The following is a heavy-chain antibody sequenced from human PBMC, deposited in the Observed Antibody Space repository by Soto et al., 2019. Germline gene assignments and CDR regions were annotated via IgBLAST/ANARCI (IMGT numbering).Heavy chain of an antibody. CDR2: INPSGGSA. CDR1: GYTITNYY. J-gene: IGHJ6*02. V-gene: IGHV1-46*01. Sequence: ASAEVSCKACGYTITNYYRLWVRQATGQGPEWMGIINPSGGSASYAQKFQGRVTLTRDTSKSTVYMELSSLRSEDTAVYYCARISGYDHGLYGMDVGGQGTTVSVS. CDR3: ARISGYDHGLYGMDV. D-gene: IGHD5-12*01.